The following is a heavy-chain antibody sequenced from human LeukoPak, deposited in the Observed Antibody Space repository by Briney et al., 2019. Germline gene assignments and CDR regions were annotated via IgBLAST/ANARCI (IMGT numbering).Heavy chain of an antibody. Sequence: NPSQTLSLTCTVSGGSISSGSYYWGWLRQPAGKGLEWIVRIYASGSTNYNPSLKSRVTISIDTFKIQFSLKLSSVTAADTAVYYCARLTGGSYAGGFYYFDYWGQGTLVTVSS. CDR3: ARLTGGSYAGGFYYFDY. V-gene: IGHV4-61*02. J-gene: IGHJ4*02. D-gene: IGHD1-26*01. CDR2: IYASGST. CDR1: GGSISSGSYY.